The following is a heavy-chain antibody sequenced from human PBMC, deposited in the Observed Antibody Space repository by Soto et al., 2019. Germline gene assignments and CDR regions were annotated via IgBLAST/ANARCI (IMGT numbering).Heavy chain of an antibody. CDR1: EFTFSSYA. D-gene: IGHD6-13*01. CDR3: AKENGYSSTWFEFDY. V-gene: IGHV3-23*01. CDR2: ISGSGGST. Sequence: EVQLLESGGGLVQPGGSLRLSCAASEFTFSSYAMSWVRQAPGKGLEWVSAISGSGGSTDYADSVKGRFTSSRDNSKNTLYLQRNSLRAEDTAVYYCAKENGYSSTWFEFDYWGQGTLVTVSS. J-gene: IGHJ4*02.